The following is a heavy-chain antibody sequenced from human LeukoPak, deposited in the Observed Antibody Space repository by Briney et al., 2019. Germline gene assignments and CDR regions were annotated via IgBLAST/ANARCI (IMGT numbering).Heavy chain of an antibody. Sequence: ASVKVSCKASGGTFSSYAISWVRQAPGQRLEWMGWINAGDGNTKYSQKFQGRVTITRDTSASTAYMELSSLRSEDTAVYYCARAGPYYDILTGVTPTYDMDVWGQGTTVTVSS. D-gene: IGHD3-9*01. J-gene: IGHJ6*02. V-gene: IGHV1-3*01. CDR3: ARAGPYYDILTGVTPTYDMDV. CDR1: GGTFSSYA. CDR2: INAGDGNT.